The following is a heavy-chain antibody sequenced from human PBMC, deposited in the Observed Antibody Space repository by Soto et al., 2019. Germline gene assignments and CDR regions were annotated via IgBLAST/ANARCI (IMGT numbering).Heavy chain of an antibody. CDR2: IYHSGST. CDR1: GYSISIGYY. J-gene: IGHJ3*02. Sequence: SETLSLTCAVSGYSISIGYYWGCIRQPPGKGLEWIGSIYHSGSTYYNPSLKSRVTISVDTSKNQFSLKLSSVTAADTAVYYFARVPILVPAAPDAFDIWGQGTMVTVSS. CDR3: ARVPILVPAAPDAFDI. D-gene: IGHD2-2*01. V-gene: IGHV4-38-2*01.